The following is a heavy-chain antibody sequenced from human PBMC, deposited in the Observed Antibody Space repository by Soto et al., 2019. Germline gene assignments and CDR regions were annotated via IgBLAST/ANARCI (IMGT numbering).Heavy chain of an antibody. Sequence: QVRLQESGPGLVKPSETLSLTCTVSGGSISSYYWSWIRQPPGTGLEWIGYMYNTGSTVYKPSLKSRVTISVDTSKNQFSLKLNSVTAADTAVYYCARDLWGYCGADCYPLDVWGQGTTVTVSS. CDR3: ARDLWGYCGADCYPLDV. CDR1: GGSISSYY. D-gene: IGHD2-21*02. V-gene: IGHV4-59*01. J-gene: IGHJ6*02. CDR2: MYNTGST.